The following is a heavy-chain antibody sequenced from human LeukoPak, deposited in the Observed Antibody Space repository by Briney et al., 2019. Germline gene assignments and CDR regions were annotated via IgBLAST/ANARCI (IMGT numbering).Heavy chain of an antibody. Sequence: ASVKVSCKASGYTFTSYYMHWVRQAPGQGLEWMGWINPNSAGTNYARKFQGRVTMTRDTSISTAYMELSRLRSDDTAVYYCARDGDICSGGSCYQYYFDYWGQGTLVTVSS. CDR1: GYTFTSYY. CDR3: ARDGDICSGGSCYQYYFDY. CDR2: INPNSAGT. D-gene: IGHD2-15*01. V-gene: IGHV1-2*02. J-gene: IGHJ4*02.